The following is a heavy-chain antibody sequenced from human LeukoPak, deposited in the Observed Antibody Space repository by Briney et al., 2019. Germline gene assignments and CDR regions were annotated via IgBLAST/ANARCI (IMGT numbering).Heavy chain of an antibody. D-gene: IGHD6-19*01. Sequence: SQTHSLTCAISGDIVSSNSAAWNWIRQSPSRGLEWLGRTLYRSKWYNDYAVSVKSRISINPDTSKNQFSLQLNFVTPEDTAVYYCAREVAGTYAFDYWGQGTLVTVSS. CDR3: AREVAGTYAFDY. V-gene: IGHV6-1*01. CDR2: TLYRSKWYN. J-gene: IGHJ4*02. CDR1: GDIVSSNSAA.